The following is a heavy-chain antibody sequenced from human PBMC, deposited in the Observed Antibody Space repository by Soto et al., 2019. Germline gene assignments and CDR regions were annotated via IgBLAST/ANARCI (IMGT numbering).Heavy chain of an antibody. CDR2: IYYSGST. CDR3: ARVFSDSSSFFDP. J-gene: IGHJ5*02. Sequence: QVQLQESGPGLVKPSQTLSLTCTVSGGSISSVGYYWGWIRQHPGKGLEWIGYIYYSGSTYYNPSLKSRVTISVDTSKNQFSLKLSSVTAADTAVYYCARVFSDSSSFFDPWGQGTLVTVSS. D-gene: IGHD6-13*01. CDR1: GGSISSVGYY. V-gene: IGHV4-31*03.